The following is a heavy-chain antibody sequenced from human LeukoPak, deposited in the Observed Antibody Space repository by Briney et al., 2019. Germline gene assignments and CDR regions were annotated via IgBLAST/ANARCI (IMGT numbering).Heavy chain of an antibody. CDR3: ARDWSSSWPGAFDY. Sequence: SETLSLTCTVSGGPISSYYWGWIRQPPGKGLEWIGSIYYSGSTYYNPSLKSRVTISVDTSKNQFSLKLSSVTAADTAVYYCARDWSSSWPGAFDYWGQGTLVTVSS. J-gene: IGHJ4*02. D-gene: IGHD6-13*01. V-gene: IGHV4-39*07. CDR2: IYYSGST. CDR1: GGPISSYY.